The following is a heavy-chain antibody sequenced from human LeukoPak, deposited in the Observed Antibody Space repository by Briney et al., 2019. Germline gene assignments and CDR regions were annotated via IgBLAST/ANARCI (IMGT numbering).Heavy chain of an antibody. D-gene: IGHD6-19*01. V-gene: IGHV3-23*01. Sequence: PGGSLRLSCAASGFTFSTYAVNWVRQAPGKGLEWVSTISGSGDSTYYADSVKGRFTISRDNSKNTLYLQMNSLRAEDTAVYYCAKGTGYSSGWYDYWGQGTLVTVSS. CDR3: AKGTGYSSGWYDY. J-gene: IGHJ4*02. CDR2: ISGSGDST. CDR1: GFTFSTYA.